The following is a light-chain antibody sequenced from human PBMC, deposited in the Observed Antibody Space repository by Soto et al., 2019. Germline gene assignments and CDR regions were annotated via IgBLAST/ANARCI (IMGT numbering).Light chain of an antibody. CDR1: SSDVGDYKF. CDR2: EVS. Sequence: QSALTQPPSASGSPGQSVTISCTGTSSDVGDYKFVSWYQQHPGKAPKLLIYEVSRRPSGVPDRFSGSKSGNTASLTVSGLQAEDEADYYCSSYAGNNNVVFGGGTQRTVL. J-gene: IGLJ2*01. CDR3: SSYAGNNNVV. V-gene: IGLV2-8*01.